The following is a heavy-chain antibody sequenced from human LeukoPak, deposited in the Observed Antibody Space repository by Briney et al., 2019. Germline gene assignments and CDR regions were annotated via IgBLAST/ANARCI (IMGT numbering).Heavy chain of an antibody. CDR2: IKQDGSEK. CDR1: GFTFSSYW. D-gene: IGHD2-15*01. J-gene: IGHJ4*02. CDR3: ARARMRRPVDY. Sequence: GGSLRLSXAASGFTFSSYWMSWVRQAPGKGLEWVANIKQDGSEKYYVDSVKGRFTISRDNAKNSLYLQMNSLRAEDTAVYYCARARMRRPVDYWGQGTLVTVSS. V-gene: IGHV3-7*01.